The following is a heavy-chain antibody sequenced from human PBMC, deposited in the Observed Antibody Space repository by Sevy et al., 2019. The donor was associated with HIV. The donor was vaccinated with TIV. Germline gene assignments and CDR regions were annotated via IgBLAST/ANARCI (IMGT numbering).Heavy chain of an antibody. Sequence: GGSLRLSCGASGFSISTHAMNWVRQAPGRGLEWISGISATDGSTHYADSVKGRFTISRDNSKNTVHLQMNSRRAEDTALYYCAAGDTAFLADLDFWGQGTLVTVSS. J-gene: IGHJ4*02. D-gene: IGHD5-18*01. CDR2: ISATDGST. CDR3: AAGDTAFLADLDF. CDR1: GFSISTHA. V-gene: IGHV3-23*01.